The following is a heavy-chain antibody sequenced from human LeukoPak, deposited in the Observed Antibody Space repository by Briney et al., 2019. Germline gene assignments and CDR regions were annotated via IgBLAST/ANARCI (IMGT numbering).Heavy chain of an antibody. CDR1: GFTFDDYA. CDR3: AKVEGPTRGYFDY. D-gene: IGHD5-24*01. J-gene: IGHJ4*02. V-gene: IGHV3-9*01. Sequence: GRSLRLSCAASGFTFDDYAMHWVRQAPGKGLEWVSGISWNSGSISYADSVKGRFTISRDNAKNSLYLQMNSLRAEDTALYYCAKVEGPTRGYFDYWGQGTLVTVSS. CDR2: ISWNSGSI.